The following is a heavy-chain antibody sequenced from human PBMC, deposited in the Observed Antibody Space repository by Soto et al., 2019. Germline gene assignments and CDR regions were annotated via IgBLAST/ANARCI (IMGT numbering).Heavy chain of an antibody. D-gene: IGHD6-6*01. CDR2: ITISSSTI. J-gene: IGHJ6*02. CDR3: TRDRYSSSSNYYGMDV. Sequence: EMQLVESGGGLIQPGGSLRLSCAASGFTFSGYSMNWVRQAPGKGLEWISYITISSSTIYYADSVKGRFTISRDNAQNSLYLQMDSLRDEDTAIYYCTRDRYSSSSNYYGMDVWGQGTTVTVSS. CDR1: GFTFSGYS. V-gene: IGHV3-48*02.